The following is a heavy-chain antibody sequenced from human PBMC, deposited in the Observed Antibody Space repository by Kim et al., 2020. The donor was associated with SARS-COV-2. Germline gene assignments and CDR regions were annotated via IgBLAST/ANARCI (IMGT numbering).Heavy chain of an antibody. Sequence: YNPARKTRVTLSVNTSKNQLSLKLSSVTAADSAVYYCAGGRAAARNGFDPWGQGTLVTVSS. V-gene: IGHV4-39*07. J-gene: IGHJ5*02. CDR3: AGGRAAARNGFDP. D-gene: IGHD6-13*01.